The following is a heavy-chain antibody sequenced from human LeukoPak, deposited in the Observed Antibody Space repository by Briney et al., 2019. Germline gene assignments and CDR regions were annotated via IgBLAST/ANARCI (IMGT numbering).Heavy chain of an antibody. Sequence: ASVKVSCKASGYTFTSYDINWVRQATGQGLEWMGWMNPNSGNTGYAQKFQGRVTITRNTSISTAYIELSSLRSEDTAVYYCARLQRITIFGVDKGLDYWGQGTLVTVSS. V-gene: IGHV1-8*03. D-gene: IGHD3-3*01. J-gene: IGHJ4*02. CDR2: MNPNSGNT. CDR1: GYTFTSYD. CDR3: ARLQRITIFGVDKGLDY.